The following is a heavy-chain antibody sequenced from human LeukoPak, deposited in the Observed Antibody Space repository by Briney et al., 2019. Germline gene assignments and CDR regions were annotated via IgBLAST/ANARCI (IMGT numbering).Heavy chain of an antibody. CDR2: IYYSGST. J-gene: IGHJ4*02. D-gene: IGHD6-19*01. CDR3: ARVTDSSGWYFDY. CDR1: GGSISSHX. V-gene: IGHV4-59*11. Sequence: TXXVSGGSISSHXWSWIRQPPGXXXXXXGYIYYSGSTNYNPSLNSRVTISVDTSKNQFSLKLSSVTAADTALYYCARVTDSSGWYFDYWGQGTLVTVSS.